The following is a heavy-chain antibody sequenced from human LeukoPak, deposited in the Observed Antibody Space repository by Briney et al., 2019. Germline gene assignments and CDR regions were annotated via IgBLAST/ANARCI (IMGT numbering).Heavy chain of an antibody. J-gene: IGHJ3*02. CDR2: ISSSGST. CDR1: GDSISSGDYY. CDR3: ARGPYSYDI. Sequence: SETLSLTCTVSGDSISSGDYYWSWIRQPAGKGLEWIGRISSSGSTNYNPSLKSRVTISVDTSKNQFSLKLSSVTAADTAVYFCARGPYSYDIWGQGTMVTVSS. V-gene: IGHV4-61*02. D-gene: IGHD3-10*01.